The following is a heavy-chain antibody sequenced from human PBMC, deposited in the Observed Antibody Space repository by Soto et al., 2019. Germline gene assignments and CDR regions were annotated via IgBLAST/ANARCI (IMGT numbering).Heavy chain of an antibody. J-gene: IGHJ6*02. D-gene: IGHD6-13*01. V-gene: IGHV5-51*01. CDR1: GYSFTNYW. CDR2: IYPGDSDT. CDR3: ARTSAAGKYYYGMDV. Sequence: PGESLKISCKGSGYSFTNYWITWVRQMPGKGLEWMGIIYPGDSDTRYSPSFQGQVTISADKSISTAYLQWSSLKASDTAIYYCARTSAAGKYYYGMDVWGQGTTVTVSS.